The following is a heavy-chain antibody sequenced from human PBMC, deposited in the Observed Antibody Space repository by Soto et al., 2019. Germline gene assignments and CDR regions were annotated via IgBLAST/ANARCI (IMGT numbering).Heavy chain of an antibody. Sequence: GGSLRLSCAASGFTFSSYGMHWVRQAPGKGLEWVAVISYDGSNKYYADSVKGRFTISRDNPKNTLYLQMNSLRAEDTAVYYCAKDIPTFDYWGQGTLVTVSS. J-gene: IGHJ4*02. CDR1: GFTFSSYG. V-gene: IGHV3-30*18. CDR2: ISYDGSNK. D-gene: IGHD2-2*02. CDR3: AKDIPTFDY.